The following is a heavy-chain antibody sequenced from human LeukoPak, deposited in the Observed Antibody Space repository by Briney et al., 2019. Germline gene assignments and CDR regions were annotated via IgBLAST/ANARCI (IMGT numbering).Heavy chain of an antibody. J-gene: IGHJ6*03. D-gene: IGHD1-26*01. CDR2: IYYSGST. CDR3: ARDPYSGSYGDSYYYYMDV. CDR1: GGSISSYY. Sequence: SETLSLTCTVSGGSISSYYWSWIRQPPGKGLEWIGYIYYSGSTNYNPSLKSRVTISVDTSKNQLSLKLSSVTAADTAVYYCARDPYSGSYGDSYYYYMDVWGKGTTVTISS. V-gene: IGHV4-59*01.